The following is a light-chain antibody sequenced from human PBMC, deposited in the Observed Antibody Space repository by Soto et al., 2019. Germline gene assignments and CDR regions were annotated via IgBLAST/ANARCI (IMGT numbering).Light chain of an antibody. CDR1: SSDVGGYNY. Sequence: QPVLTQPPSASGSPGQSVTISCTGTSSDVGGYNYVSWYQQHPGKAPKLMISEVSKRQSGVPDRFSGSKSGNTASLTVSGLQAEDEADYYCSSHAGRNKNIVFGGGTKLTVL. V-gene: IGLV2-8*01. CDR2: EVS. CDR3: SSHAGRNKNIV. J-gene: IGLJ2*01.